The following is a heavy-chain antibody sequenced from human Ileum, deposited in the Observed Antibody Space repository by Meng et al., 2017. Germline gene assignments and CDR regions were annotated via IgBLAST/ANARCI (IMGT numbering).Heavy chain of an antibody. J-gene: IGHJ4*03. V-gene: IGHV4-39*01. CDR1: GGSISRGEYC. CDR3: ARHGHFTPDKYYFDS. Sequence: QLQESGPGRLKPSETLSHSCTVSGGSISRGEYCWGWIREPPGKGLEWIGSVYFTGYTYYSPSLMSRVTISVETSKNQFSLRLTSVTAADTGLYLCARHGHFTPDKYYFDSWGQGTLVTVSS. D-gene: IGHD3-3*02. CDR2: VYFTGYT.